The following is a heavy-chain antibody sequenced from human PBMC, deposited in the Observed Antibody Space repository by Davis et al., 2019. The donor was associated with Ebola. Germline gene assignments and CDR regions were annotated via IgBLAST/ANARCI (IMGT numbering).Heavy chain of an antibody. CDR2: IYYSGST. Sequence: PSETLSLTCTVSGGSISSGDYYWSWIRQPPGKGLEWIGYIYYSGSTNYNPSLKSRVTISVDTSKNQFSLKLSSVTAADTAVYYCARGSGYYDSSGYFGLSGYYFDYWGQGTLVTVSS. CDR1: GGSISSGDYY. J-gene: IGHJ4*02. V-gene: IGHV4-61*08. CDR3: ARGSGYYDSSGYFGLSGYYFDY. D-gene: IGHD3-22*01.